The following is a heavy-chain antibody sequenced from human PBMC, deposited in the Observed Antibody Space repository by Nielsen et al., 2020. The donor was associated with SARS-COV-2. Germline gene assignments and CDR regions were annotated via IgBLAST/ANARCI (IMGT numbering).Heavy chain of an antibody. CDR1: GFTFSSYS. CDR3: TRQLLVGATPPDY. J-gene: IGHJ4*02. D-gene: IGHD1-26*01. CDR2: IRSKAETYAT. V-gene: IGHV3-73*01. Sequence: GGSLRLSCAASGFTFSSYSMNWVRQASGKGLEWVGRIRSKAETYATSYAASVKGRFTISRDDSKNTAYLQMNSLKTEDTAVYYCTRQLLVGATPPDYWGQGTLVTVSS.